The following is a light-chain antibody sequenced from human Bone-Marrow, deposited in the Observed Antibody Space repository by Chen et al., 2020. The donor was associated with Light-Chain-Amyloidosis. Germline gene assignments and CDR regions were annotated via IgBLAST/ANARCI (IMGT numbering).Light chain of an antibody. J-gene: IGLJ3*02. CDR3: QVWDRSSDRPV. CDR2: DDS. CDR1: NIGSTG. Sequence: SYVLTQPSSVSVAPGQTATIACGGNNIGSTGVHWYQQTPGQAPLLVVDDDSDRPSGIPERLSGTNAGNTATLTSSRVEAGDEADYCCQVWDRSSDRPVFGGGTKLTVL. V-gene: IGLV3-21*02.